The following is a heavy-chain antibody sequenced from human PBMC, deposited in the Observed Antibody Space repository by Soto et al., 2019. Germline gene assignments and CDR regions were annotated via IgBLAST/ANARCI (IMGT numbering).Heavy chain of an antibody. CDR2: ISYDRTNK. V-gene: IGHV3-30-3*01. D-gene: IGHD3-10*01. J-gene: IGHJ6*02. CDR3: AREAAYYGSGSYYNQEFGDYGMDV. Sequence: VAVISYDRTNKYYAYSVKGRFSISSYNSKNTRYLQMNSLRAEDTAVYYCAREAAYYGSGSYYNQEFGDYGMDVWGQGTTVTVSS.